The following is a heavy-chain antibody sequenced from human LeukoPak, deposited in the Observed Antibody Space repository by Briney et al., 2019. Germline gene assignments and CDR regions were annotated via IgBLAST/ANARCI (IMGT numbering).Heavy chain of an antibody. CDR2: ISGSGGST. Sequence: PGGSLRLSCAASGFTFSSYAMSWVRQAPGKGLEWVSAISGSGGSTYYADSVKGRFTIPRDNSKNTLYLQMNSLRAEDTAVYYCAKGSGYSSGWPQSFDYWGQGTLVTVSS. V-gene: IGHV3-23*01. D-gene: IGHD6-19*01. CDR3: AKGSGYSSGWPQSFDY. CDR1: GFTFSSYA. J-gene: IGHJ4*02.